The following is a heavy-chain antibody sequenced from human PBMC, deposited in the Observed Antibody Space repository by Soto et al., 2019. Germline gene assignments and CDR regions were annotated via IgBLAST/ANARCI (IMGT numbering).Heavy chain of an antibody. CDR1: GDSVSSNSAA. D-gene: IGHD3-3*01. Sequence: SQTLSLTCAISGDSVSSNSAARNWIRQSPSRGLEWLGRTYYRSKWYNDYAVSVKSRITINPDTSKNQFSLQLNSVTPEDTAVYYCARGVRVPGITIFGVVIIKYFDYRGQGTLVTVSS. CDR3: ARGVRVPGITIFGVVIIKYFDY. J-gene: IGHJ4*02. CDR2: TYYRSKWYN. V-gene: IGHV6-1*01.